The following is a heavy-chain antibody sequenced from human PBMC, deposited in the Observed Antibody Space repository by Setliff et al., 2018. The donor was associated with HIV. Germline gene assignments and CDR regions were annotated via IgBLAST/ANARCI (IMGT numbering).Heavy chain of an antibody. D-gene: IGHD3-22*01. CDR3: ARDRAYDSSGYYLYFDY. CDR2: ISSSGSII. V-gene: IGHV3-11*04. Sequence: LSLTCSVSDDSFSSHFWSWIRQPPGKGLEWVSYISSSGSIIYYADSVKGRFTISRDNSKNTLYVQMNSLRAEDTAVYYCARDRAYDSSGYYLYFDYWGQGTLVTVSS. CDR1: DDSFSSHF. J-gene: IGHJ4*02.